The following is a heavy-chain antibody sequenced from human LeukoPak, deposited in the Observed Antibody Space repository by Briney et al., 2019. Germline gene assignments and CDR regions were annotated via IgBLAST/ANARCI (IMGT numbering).Heavy chain of an antibody. CDR3: ARGPRVGAAGFVYYHYIDV. J-gene: IGHJ6*03. D-gene: IGHD1-26*01. V-gene: IGHV3-30*02. CDR1: GFTFSSYD. Sequence: GGSLRLSCAASGFTFSSYDMYWVRQAPGKGLDWVAFVRYDGSQKYYADSVKGRFTLSRDNSKNTLYLQMNSLRAEDTAVFYCARGPRVGAAGFVYYHYIDVWGKGTTVTVSS. CDR2: VRYDGSQK.